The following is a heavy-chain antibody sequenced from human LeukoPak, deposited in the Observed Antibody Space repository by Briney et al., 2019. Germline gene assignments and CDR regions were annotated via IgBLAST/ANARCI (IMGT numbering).Heavy chain of an antibody. J-gene: IGHJ4*02. Sequence: GGSLRLSCAASGFTFSLYSMNWVRQAPGKGLEWVANINQDGSDKQYVDSMKGRFTISRDNDKDSVFLQMDGLRVEDTAVYYCVTTTRSYFRDSWGQGTLVTVSS. V-gene: IGHV3-7*01. CDR1: GFTFSLYS. CDR2: INQDGSDK. CDR3: VTTTRSYFRDS. D-gene: IGHD1-26*01.